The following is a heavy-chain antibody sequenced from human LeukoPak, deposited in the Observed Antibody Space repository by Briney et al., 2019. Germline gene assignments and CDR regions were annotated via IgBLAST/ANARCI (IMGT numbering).Heavy chain of an antibody. V-gene: IGHV3-23*01. J-gene: IGHJ4*02. CDR3: AKAEPVYYYDSSGYYTH. CDR1: GFTFSSYA. D-gene: IGHD3-22*01. CDR2: ISGSGGST. Sequence: SGGSLRLSCAASGFTFSSYAMSWVRQAPGKGLEWVSAISGSGGSTYYADSVKGRFTISRDNSKNTLYLQMNSLRAEDTAVYYCAKAEPVYYYDSSGYYTHWGQGTLVTVSS.